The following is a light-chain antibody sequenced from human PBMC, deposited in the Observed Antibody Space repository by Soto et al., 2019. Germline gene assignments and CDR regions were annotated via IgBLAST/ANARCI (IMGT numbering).Light chain of an antibody. CDR2: DVS. Sequence: QSALTQPASVSGSPGQSITISCTGTSSDVGGYNYVSWYQQHPGKAPKLMIHDVSNRPSGVSNRFSGSKSGNMASLTISGLQAEDEADYYCRSYTSSSTLLFGTGTKLTVL. V-gene: IGLV2-14*01. J-gene: IGLJ1*01. CDR3: RSYTSSSTLL. CDR1: SSDVGGYNY.